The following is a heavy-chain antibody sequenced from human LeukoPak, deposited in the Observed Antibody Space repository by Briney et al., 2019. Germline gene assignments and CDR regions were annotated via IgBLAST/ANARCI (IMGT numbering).Heavy chain of an antibody. D-gene: IGHD3-9*01. CDR3: ARGSSYDILSRYYGMDV. V-gene: IGHV3-13*04. CDR2: IGTAGDT. J-gene: IGHJ6*02. CDR1: GFTFRSYD. Sequence: GGSLRLSCLASGFTFRSYDMFWVRQPTGKGLEGVSGIGTAGDTNYAASVKGRFTISRENAKNSLYLQMNSLRAGDTAVYYCARGSSYDILSRYYGMDVWGQGTTVTVSS.